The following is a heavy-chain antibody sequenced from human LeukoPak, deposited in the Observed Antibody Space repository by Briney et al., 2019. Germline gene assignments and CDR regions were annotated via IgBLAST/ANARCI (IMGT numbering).Heavy chain of an antibody. J-gene: IGHJ5*02. V-gene: IGHV3-21*01. Sequence: PGGSLRLSCAASGFTFSSYSMNWVRQAPGKGLEWVSSISSSSSYIYHADSVKGRFTISRDNAKNSLYLQMSSLRAEDTAVYYCARDRGSSGWSPKFDPWGEGTLVAVSS. CDR2: ISSSSSYI. D-gene: IGHD6-19*01. CDR1: GFTFSSYS. CDR3: ARDRGSSGWSPKFDP.